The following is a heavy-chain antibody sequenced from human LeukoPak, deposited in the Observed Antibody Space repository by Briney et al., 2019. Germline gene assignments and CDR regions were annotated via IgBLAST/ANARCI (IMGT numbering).Heavy chain of an antibody. V-gene: IGHV1-69*06. J-gene: IGHJ6*03. CDR2: IIPIFGTA. D-gene: IGHD3-10*01. Sequence: GASVEVSCKASGGTFSSYAISWVRQAPGQGLEWMGRIIPIFGTANYAQKFQGRVTITADKSTSTAYMELSSLRSEDTAVYYCARLSKVRGVPLLYMDVWGKGTTVTVSS. CDR3: ARLSKVRGVPLLYMDV. CDR1: GGTFSSYA.